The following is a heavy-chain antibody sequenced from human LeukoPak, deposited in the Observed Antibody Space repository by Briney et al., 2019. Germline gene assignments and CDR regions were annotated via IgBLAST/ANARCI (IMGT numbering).Heavy chain of an antibody. CDR3: ARLVVAVAVPDAFDI. D-gene: IGHD6-19*01. CDR1: GGSISSSSYY. Sequence: ETLSLTCTVSGGSISSSSYYWGWIRQPPGKGREWIGSIYYSGSTYYNPSLKSRVTISVDTPKNQFSLKLSSVTAADTAVYYCARLVVAVAVPDAFDIWGQGTMVTVSS. V-gene: IGHV4-39*07. J-gene: IGHJ3*02. CDR2: IYYSGST.